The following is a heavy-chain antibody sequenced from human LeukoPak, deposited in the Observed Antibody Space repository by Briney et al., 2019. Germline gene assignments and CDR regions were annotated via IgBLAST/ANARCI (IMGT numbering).Heavy chain of an antibody. D-gene: IGHD3-3*01. J-gene: IGHJ4*02. CDR1: GGSISSSRYH. V-gene: IGHV4-39*01. CDR2: IYSSGST. CDR3: ATSEWSGSYFEY. Sequence: SETLSLTCTVSGGSISSSRYHWGWIRPPPGKGLEWIGSIYSSGSTYYNPSLKSRVTISVDTSKNQFSLKLSSVTAADTAMYYCATSEWSGSYFEYWGQGTLVPVSS.